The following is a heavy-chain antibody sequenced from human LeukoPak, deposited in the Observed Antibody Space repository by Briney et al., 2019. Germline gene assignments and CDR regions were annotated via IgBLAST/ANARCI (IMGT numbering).Heavy chain of an antibody. D-gene: IGHD3-22*01. V-gene: IGHV1-3*03. CDR1: GYTFTSYA. CDR3: ARAHGVPSSGYYYPFDY. CDR2: INAGNGET. J-gene: IGHJ4*02. Sequence: ASVKVSCKASGYTFTSYALHWVRQAPGQRLEWMGWINAGNGETKYSQELQGRVTITRDTSASTVYMELSSLRSEDMAVYYCARAHGVPSSGYYYPFDYWGQGTLVTVSS.